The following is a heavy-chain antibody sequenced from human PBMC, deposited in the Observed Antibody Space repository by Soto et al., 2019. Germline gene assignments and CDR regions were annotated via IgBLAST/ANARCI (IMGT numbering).Heavy chain of an antibody. CDR3: ARHSLALRKNNWFDP. Sequence: LSLTCTVSGDSIISSDFYWGWVRQPPGKGLEWIGSIFYLGSSYYNPSLKSRVTMSVDTSKNQFSLRLRSVTAADTALYFCARHSLALRKNNWFDPWGQGIMVTVSS. CDR2: IFYLGSS. D-gene: IGHD3-3*02. CDR1: GDSIISSDFY. J-gene: IGHJ5*02. V-gene: IGHV4-39*01.